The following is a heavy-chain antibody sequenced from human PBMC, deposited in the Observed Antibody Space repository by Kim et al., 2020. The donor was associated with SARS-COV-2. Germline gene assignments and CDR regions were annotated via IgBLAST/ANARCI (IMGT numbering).Heavy chain of an antibody. Sequence: SETLSLTCAVYGGSFSGYYWSWIRQPPGKGLEWIGEINHSGSTNYNPSLKSRVTISVDTSKNQFSLKLSSVTAADTAVYYCARGFAVEEWEIKRSPFDY. D-gene: IGHD1-26*01. CDR3: ARGFAVEEWEIKRSPFDY. J-gene: IGHJ4*01. V-gene: IGHV4-34*01. CDR2: INHSGST. CDR1: GGSFSGYY.